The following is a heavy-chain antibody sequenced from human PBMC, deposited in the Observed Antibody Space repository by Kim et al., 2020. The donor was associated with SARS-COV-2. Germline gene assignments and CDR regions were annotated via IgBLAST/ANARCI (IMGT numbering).Heavy chain of an antibody. D-gene: IGHD6-19*01. Sequence: VEGRFTISRDTAENPLFLQMNSLRPEDTAVYYCARAAESSGWAFDFWGRGTLVTVSS. J-gene: IGHJ4*02. V-gene: IGHV3-74*01. CDR3: ARAAESSGWAFDF.